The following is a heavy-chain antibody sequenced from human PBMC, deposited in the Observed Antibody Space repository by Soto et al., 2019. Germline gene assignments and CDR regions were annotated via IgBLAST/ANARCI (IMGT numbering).Heavy chain of an antibody. CDR1: GLPFASYA. V-gene: IGHV3-23*01. Sequence: EVQLLESGGGLVQPGGSLNLPGPAPGLPFASYALTWSRQAPGKGLGGVSAINTGGGSTYYADSVKGRFTISRDNSKNTLYLQMNSLRAEDTAVYYCAKLGTNYYFDYWGQGTLVTVSS. CDR2: INTGGGST. CDR3: AKLGTNYYFDY. J-gene: IGHJ4*02.